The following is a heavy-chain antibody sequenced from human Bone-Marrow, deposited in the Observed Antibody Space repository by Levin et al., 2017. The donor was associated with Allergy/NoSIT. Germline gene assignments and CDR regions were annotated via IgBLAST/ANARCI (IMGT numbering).Heavy chain of an antibody. Sequence: GGSLRLSCAASGFIFRSYGMHWVRQAPGKGLEWVASIWYDGSNEYYADSVKGRFTISRDNSKNTVHLQMNSLRGDDTAIYYCVRDRSGNYFWFWGQGTLVTVSS. CDR3: VRDRSGNYFWF. CDR1: GFIFRSYG. J-gene: IGHJ4*02. D-gene: IGHD3-16*01. CDR2: IWYDGSNE. V-gene: IGHV3-33*08.